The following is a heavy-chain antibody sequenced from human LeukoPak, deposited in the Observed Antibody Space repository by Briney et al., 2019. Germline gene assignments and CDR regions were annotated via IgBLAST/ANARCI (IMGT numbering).Heavy chain of an antibody. Sequence: GGSLRLSCAASGFTFSNYYMSWIRQAPGKGLEWVSYVSSSASTIYYADSVKGRFTISRDNAKNSLYLQMNSLRAEDTAVYYCARDPHSSSSPYYYYGMDVWGQGTTVTVSS. CDR2: VSSSASTI. V-gene: IGHV3-11*04. D-gene: IGHD6-6*01. CDR3: ARDPHSSSSPYYYYGMDV. J-gene: IGHJ6*02. CDR1: GFTFSNYY.